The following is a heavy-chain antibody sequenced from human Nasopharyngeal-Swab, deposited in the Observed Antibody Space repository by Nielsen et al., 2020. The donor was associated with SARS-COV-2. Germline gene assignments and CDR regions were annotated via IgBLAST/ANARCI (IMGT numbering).Heavy chain of an antibody. D-gene: IGHD1-7*01. CDR3: ARDPIPNWNYGGTDFDY. V-gene: IGHV3-7*01. CDR1: GFTFSSYW. J-gene: IGHJ4*02. CDR2: IKQDGSEK. Sequence: GESLKISCAASGFTFSSYWMSWVRQAPGKGLEWVANIKQDGSEKYYVDSVKGRFTISRDNAKNSLYLQMNSLRAEDTAVYYCARDPIPNWNYGGTDFDYWGQGTLVTVSS.